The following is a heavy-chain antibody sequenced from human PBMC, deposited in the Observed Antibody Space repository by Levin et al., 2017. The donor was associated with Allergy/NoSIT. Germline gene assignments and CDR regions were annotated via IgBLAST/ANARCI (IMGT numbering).Heavy chain of an antibody. Sequence: PSETLSLTCTVSGGSISSSISYWGWIRQAPGKGLEWIGSIYNSGSTYYNPSLKSRVTTSVVTSKNQFSLKLSSVTAADTAVYYCARQCYDILTGYYNFDYWGQGTLVTVSS. V-gene: IGHV4-39*01. CDR2: IYNSGST. CDR3: ARQCYDILTGYYNFDY. J-gene: IGHJ4*02. D-gene: IGHD3-9*01. CDR1: GGSISSSISY.